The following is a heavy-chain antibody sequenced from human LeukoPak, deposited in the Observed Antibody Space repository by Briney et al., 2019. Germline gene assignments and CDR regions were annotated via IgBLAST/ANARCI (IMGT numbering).Heavy chain of an antibody. CDR3: ARSDSSGRYGGYYYYYMDV. V-gene: IGHV1-18*01. CDR1: VYTFTSYD. J-gene: IGHJ6*03. D-gene: IGHD6-19*01. Sequence: GASVNVSCTASVYTFTSYDINWVRQAPGQGLEWMGWISAYNGNTNYAQKLQGRVTMTTDTSTSTAYMELRSLRSDDTAVYYCARSDSSGRYGGYYYYYMDVWGKGTTVTVSS. CDR2: ISAYNGNT.